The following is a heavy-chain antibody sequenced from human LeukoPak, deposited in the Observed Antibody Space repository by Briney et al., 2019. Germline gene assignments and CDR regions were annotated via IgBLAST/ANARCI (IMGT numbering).Heavy chain of an antibody. V-gene: IGHV3-30*02. CDR2: IRYDGSNK. CDR3: AKDIIAVAGGLHNWFDP. Sequence: PGGSLRLSCAASGFTFSSYAMSWVRQAPGKGLEWVAFIRYDGSNKYYADSVKGRFTISRDNSKNTLYLQMNSLRAEDTAVYYCAKDIIAVAGGLHNWFDPWGQGTLVTVSS. CDR1: GFTFSSYA. D-gene: IGHD6-19*01. J-gene: IGHJ5*02.